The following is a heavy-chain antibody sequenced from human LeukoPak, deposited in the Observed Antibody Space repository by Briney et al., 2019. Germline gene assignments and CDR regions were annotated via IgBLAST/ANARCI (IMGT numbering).Heavy chain of an antibody. CDR3: ARRGYCSGNSCYHYDS. V-gene: IGHV5-51*01. Sequence: GESLKISCKSSGYRFISYWIGWVRQMPGKGPEWMGTIYPGDSNTRYSPSFQGQVTISVDKSIDTAYLQWSSLKAPDSAIYYCARRGYCSGNSCYHYDSWGQGTPVTVSS. D-gene: IGHD2-15*01. J-gene: IGHJ4*02. CDR2: IYPGDSNT. CDR1: GYRFISYW.